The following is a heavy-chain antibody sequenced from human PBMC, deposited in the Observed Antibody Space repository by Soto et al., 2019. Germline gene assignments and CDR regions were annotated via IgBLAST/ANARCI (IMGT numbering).Heavy chain of an antibody. CDR2: IIPILGIA. D-gene: IGHD3-10*01. CDR3: ARGVGSGSYYNQYNWFDP. CDR1: GGTFSSYT. Sequence: SVKVSCKASGGTFSSYTISWVRQAPGQGLEWMGRIIPILGIAKYAQKLQGRVTMTTDTSTSTAYMELRSLRSDDTAVYYCARGVGSGSYYNQYNWFDPWGQGTLVTVSS. V-gene: IGHV1-69*02. J-gene: IGHJ5*02.